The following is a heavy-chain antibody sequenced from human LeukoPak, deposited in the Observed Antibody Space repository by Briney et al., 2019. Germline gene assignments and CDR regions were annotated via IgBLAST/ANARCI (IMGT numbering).Heavy chain of an antibody. CDR2: IYYSRIT. Sequence: SQTVSVTCTVSGGSISNGDYYWSWIGQPPGNGLQGFGYIYYSRITYYNPSLKSRVTISVDTSKNQFSLKLSSVTAADTAVDYCARADILTGYPPAFDYWGQGTLVTVSS. D-gene: IGHD3-9*01. CDR1: GGSISNGDYY. J-gene: IGHJ4*02. V-gene: IGHV4-30-4*01. CDR3: ARADILTGYPPAFDY.